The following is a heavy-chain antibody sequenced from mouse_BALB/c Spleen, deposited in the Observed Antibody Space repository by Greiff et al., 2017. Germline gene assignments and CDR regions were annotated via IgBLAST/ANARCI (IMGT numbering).Heavy chain of an antibody. CDR1: GYTFSSYW. J-gene: IGHJ4*01. D-gene: IGHD2-14*01. CDR3: ARWAYYRYEGYYYAMDY. Sequence: QVQLKQSGAELMKPGASVKISCKATGYTFSSYWIEWVKQRPGHGLEWIGEILPGSGSTNYNEKFKGKATFTADTSSNTAYMQLSSLTSEDSAVYYCARWAYYRYEGYYYAMDYWGQGTSVTVSS. V-gene: IGHV1-9*01. CDR2: ILPGSGST.